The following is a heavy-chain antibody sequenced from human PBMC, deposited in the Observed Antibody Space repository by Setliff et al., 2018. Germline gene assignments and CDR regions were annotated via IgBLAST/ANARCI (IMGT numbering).Heavy chain of an antibody. Sequence: GGSLRLSCAASGFTFSSYSMNWVRQAPGKGLEWVSYISSSSSTIYYADSVKGRFTISRDNAKNSLYLQMNSLKTEDTAVYFCATRLGDFWGQGTLVTVSS. J-gene: IGHJ4*02. CDR1: GFTFSSYS. D-gene: IGHD1-1*01. CDR3: ATRLGDF. CDR2: ISSSSSTI. V-gene: IGHV3-48*01.